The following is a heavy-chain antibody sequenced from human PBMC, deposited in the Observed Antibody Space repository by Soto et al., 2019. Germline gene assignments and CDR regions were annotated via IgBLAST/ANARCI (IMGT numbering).Heavy chain of an antibody. D-gene: IGHD2-8*01. J-gene: IGHJ6*02. CDR1: GGSISSGGYY. CDR3: ARDVGSWYGMLATSANYCYGLDV. CDR2: IYYSGST. Sequence: QVQLQESGPGLVTPSQTLSLTCTVSGGSISSGGYYWTWIRQHPEKGLEWIGSIYYSGSTHYNPSLKSRASIAADMSKNKYSLDLYFVTGADTAGYYCARDVGSWYGMLATSANYCYGLDVVGQWTTVTVSS. V-gene: IGHV4-31*03.